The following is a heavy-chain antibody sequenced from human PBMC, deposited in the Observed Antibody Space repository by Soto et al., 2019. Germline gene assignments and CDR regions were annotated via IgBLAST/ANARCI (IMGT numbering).Heavy chain of an antibody. CDR1: GFTFEDYA. Sequence: GGSLRLSCAASGFTFEDYAMHWVRQVPGKGLEWVSGINWNSGSIGYADSVKGRFAISRDNAKNSLHLQMNSLRAEDTAFYYCVKDESINWYSGHFRHWGQGTLVTVSS. CDR2: INWNSGSI. D-gene: IGHD6-13*01. CDR3: VKDESINWYSGHFRH. J-gene: IGHJ1*01. V-gene: IGHV3-9*01.